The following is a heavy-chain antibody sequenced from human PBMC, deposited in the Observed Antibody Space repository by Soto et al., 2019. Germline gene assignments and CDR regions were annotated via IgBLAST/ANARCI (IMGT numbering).Heavy chain of an antibody. CDR3: ARSYSSGWLVY. V-gene: IGHV4-59*01. Sequence: SETLSLTCTVSGGSISSYYWSWIRQPPGKGLEWIGYIYYSGSTNYNPSLKSRVTISVDTSKNQFSLKLSSVTAADTAVYYCARSYSSGWLVYWGQGTLVTVSS. D-gene: IGHD6-19*01. CDR2: IYYSGST. J-gene: IGHJ4*02. CDR1: GGSISSYY.